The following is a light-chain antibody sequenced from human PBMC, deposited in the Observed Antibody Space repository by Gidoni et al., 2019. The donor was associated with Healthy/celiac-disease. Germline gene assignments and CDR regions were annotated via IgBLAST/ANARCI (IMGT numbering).Light chain of an antibody. CDR3: QSYDSSLSGSFV. CDR2: GNR. CDR1: SSNIGAGYD. J-gene: IGLJ1*01. Sequence: QSVLTQPPSVSAAPGQRVPISCTGSSSNIGAGYDVHWYQQLPGTAPKLLIYGNRNRPSGVPDRFSGSKSGTSASLAITGLQAEDEADYYCQSYDSSLSGSFVFGTGTKVTVL. V-gene: IGLV1-40*01.